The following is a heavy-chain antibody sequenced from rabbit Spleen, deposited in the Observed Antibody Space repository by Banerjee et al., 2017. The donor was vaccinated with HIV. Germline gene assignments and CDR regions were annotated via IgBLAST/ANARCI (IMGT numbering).Heavy chain of an antibody. D-gene: IGHD2-1*01. CDR3: VRDRANIGGDYGPYSFDL. V-gene: IGHV1S7*01. CDR2: IDPLFGNT. J-gene: IGHJ5*02. Sequence: QSLEESGGGLVQPGGSLKLSCKASGFDFSGYGMSWVRQAPGKGLEWIGYIDPLFGNTYYASWVTGRFAISSHNAQNTLYLQLNSLTAADTATYFCVRDRANIGGDYGPYSFDLWGQGTLVTVS. CDR1: GFDFSGYG.